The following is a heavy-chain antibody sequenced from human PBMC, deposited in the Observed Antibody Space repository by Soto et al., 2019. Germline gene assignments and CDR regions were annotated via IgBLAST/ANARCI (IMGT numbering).Heavy chain of an antibody. CDR1: GGSISSGGYY. CDR3: ARQIIPRGHSDFSRGAYAMEV. CDR2: IYYSGST. V-gene: IGHV4-31*03. J-gene: IGHJ6*02. D-gene: IGHD3-3*01. Sequence: SETLSLTCTVSGGSISSGGYYWSWIRQHPGKGLEWIGYIYYSGSTYYNPSLKSRVTISVDTSKNQFSLKLSSVTAADTAVYYCARQIIPRGHSDFSRGAYAMEVWGQGTTVTVS.